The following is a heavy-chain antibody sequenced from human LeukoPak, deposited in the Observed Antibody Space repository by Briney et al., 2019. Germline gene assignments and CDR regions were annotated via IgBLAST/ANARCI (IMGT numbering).Heavy chain of an antibody. CDR2: MNPNSVNT. CDR1: GYTFTSYD. V-gene: IGHV1-8*01. D-gene: IGHD3-10*01. J-gene: IGHJ4*02. Sequence: ASVNVSCKASGYTFTSYDINCGRQASGQGGEWMGWMNPNSVNTGYAQKFQGRVTMTRNTSISTAYMELSSLSSEDTAVYYCARDYGSGSSYDYWGQGTLVTVSS. CDR3: ARDYGSGSSYDY.